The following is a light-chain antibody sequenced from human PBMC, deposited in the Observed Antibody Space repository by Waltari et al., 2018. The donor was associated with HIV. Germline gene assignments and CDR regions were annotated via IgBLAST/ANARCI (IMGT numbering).Light chain of an antibody. CDR1: NIGAKS. CDR2: DDV. J-gene: IGLJ1*01. CDR3: QVWDMTSDHFV. Sequence: SYVLTQPPSVSVAPGQTARITCGGNNIGAKSVHWYRHTLGHAPVLVVYDDVERPSGMSDRFSGSNSGNTATLLITGADVGGEAEYYCQVWDMTSDHFVFGPGTTVTVL. V-gene: IGLV3-21*02.